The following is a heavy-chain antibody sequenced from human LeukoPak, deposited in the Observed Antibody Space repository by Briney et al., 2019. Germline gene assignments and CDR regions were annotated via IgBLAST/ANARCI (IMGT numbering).Heavy chain of an antibody. Sequence: KPGGSLRLSCAASGFTFSSYSMNWVRQAPGKGLEWVSSISSSSSYIYYADSVKGRFTISRDNAKNSLYLQMNSLRAEDTAVYYCARAKTYSGSYNDAFDIWGQGTMVTVSS. J-gene: IGHJ3*02. CDR1: GFTFSSYS. CDR2: ISSSSSYI. V-gene: IGHV3-21*01. D-gene: IGHD1-26*01. CDR3: ARAKTYSGSYNDAFDI.